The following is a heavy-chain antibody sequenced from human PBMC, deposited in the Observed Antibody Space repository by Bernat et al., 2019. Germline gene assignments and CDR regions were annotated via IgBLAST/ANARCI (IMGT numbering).Heavy chain of an antibody. D-gene: IGHD6-13*01. J-gene: IGHJ6*02. CDR2: IYSGGST. CDR1: GFTVSSNY. V-gene: IGHV3-66*01. CDR3: ARILTLAAAGTGLYYGMDV. Sequence: EVQLVESGGGLVQPGGSLRLSCAASGFTVSSNYMSWVRQAPGKGLEWVSVIYSGGSTYYADSVKGRFTSSRDNSKNTLYLQMNSLRAEDTAVYYCARILTLAAAGTGLYYGMDVWGQGTTVTVSS.